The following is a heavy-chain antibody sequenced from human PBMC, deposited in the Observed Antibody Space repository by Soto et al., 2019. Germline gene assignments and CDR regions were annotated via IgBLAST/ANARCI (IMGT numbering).Heavy chain of an antibody. Sequence: EVQLVESGGGLLQPGGSLTLSVTPSGFTFINYWMPWVRQAPGKGLGWVSRTKSEGSGTSYTDSVKGRFTISRDNAYNTLYLQMSNLRAEDTAVYYCARGGFDYGPGRMDVWGKGTTVIVSS. CDR3: ARGGFDYGPGRMDV. V-gene: IGHV3-74*01. J-gene: IGHJ6*04. D-gene: IGHD3-10*01. CDR2: TKSEGSGT. CDR1: GFTFINYW.